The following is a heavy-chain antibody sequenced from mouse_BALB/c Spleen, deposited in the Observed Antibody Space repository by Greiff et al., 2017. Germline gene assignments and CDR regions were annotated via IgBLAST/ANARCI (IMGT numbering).Heavy chain of an antibody. Sequence: VQLQQTGPELVKPGASVKISCKASGYSFTDYIMLWVKQSHGKSLEWIGNINPYYGSTSYNLKFKGKATLTVDKSSSTAYMQLNSLTSEDSAVYYCARSADYDDAAFAYWGQGTLVTVSA. D-gene: IGHD2-4*01. CDR3: ARSADYDDAAFAY. V-gene: IGHV1-39*01. CDR2: INPYYGST. CDR1: GYSFTDYI. J-gene: IGHJ3*01.